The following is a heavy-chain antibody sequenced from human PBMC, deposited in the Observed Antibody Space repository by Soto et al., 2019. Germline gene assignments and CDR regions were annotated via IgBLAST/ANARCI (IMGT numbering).Heavy chain of an antibody. J-gene: IGHJ3*02. CDR3: ARGRDPGQEDIVVVVAATEAFDI. V-gene: IGHV4-34*01. Sequence: PSETLSLTCAVYGGAFSGYYWSWIREPPGKGLEWIGEINHSGSTNYNPSLKSRVTISVDTSKNQFSLKLSSVTAADTAVYYCARGRDPGQEDIVVVVAATEAFDIWGQGTMVTVPS. D-gene: IGHD2-15*01. CDR2: INHSGST. CDR1: GGAFSGYY.